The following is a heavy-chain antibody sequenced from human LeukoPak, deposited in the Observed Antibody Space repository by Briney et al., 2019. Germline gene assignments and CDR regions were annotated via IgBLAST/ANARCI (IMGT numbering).Heavy chain of an antibody. CDR3: ARGYYDSSGYFTWPFDY. Sequence: GESLKISCRGSGYSFTSYWIGWVRQMPGKGLEWMGIIYPGDSDTRYSPSFQGQVTISADKSISTAYLQWSSLKASDTAMYYCARGYYDSSGYFTWPFDYWGQGTLVTVSS. CDR1: GYSFTSYW. CDR2: IYPGDSDT. V-gene: IGHV5-51*01. J-gene: IGHJ4*02. D-gene: IGHD3-22*01.